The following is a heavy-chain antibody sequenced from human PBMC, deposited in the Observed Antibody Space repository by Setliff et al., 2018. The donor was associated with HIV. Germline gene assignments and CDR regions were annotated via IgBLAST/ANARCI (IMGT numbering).Heavy chain of an antibody. CDR1: GFTFSSYG. D-gene: IGHD6-19*01. CDR2: IWYDGSNK. CDR3: AKTPSSGWYSLYLDY. J-gene: IGHJ4*02. V-gene: IGHV3-33*06. Sequence: PVGSLRLSCAASGFTFSSYGMHWVRQAPGKGLEWVAVIWYDGSNKYYADSVKGRFTISRDNSKNTLYLQMNSLRAEDTAVYYCAKTPSSGWYSLYLDYWGQGTLVTVSS.